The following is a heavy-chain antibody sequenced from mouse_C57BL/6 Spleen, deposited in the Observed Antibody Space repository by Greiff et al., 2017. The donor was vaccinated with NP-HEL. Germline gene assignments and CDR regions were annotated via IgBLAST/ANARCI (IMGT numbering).Heavy chain of an antibody. CDR2: IYPGDGDT. V-gene: IGHV1-80*01. CDR1: GYAFSSYW. D-gene: IGHD4-1*01. Sequence: QVQLKQSGAELVKPGASVKISCKASGYAFSSYWMNWVKQRPGKGLEWIGQIYPGDGDTNYNGKFKGKATLTADKSSSTAYMQLSSLTSEDSAVYCCAREGDWDVFDYWGQGTTLTVSS. J-gene: IGHJ2*01. CDR3: AREGDWDVFDY.